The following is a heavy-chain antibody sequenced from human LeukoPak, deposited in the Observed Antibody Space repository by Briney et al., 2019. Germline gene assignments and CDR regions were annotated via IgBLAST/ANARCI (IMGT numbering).Heavy chain of an antibody. CDR3: AKDRWSSTSMRWFDP. D-gene: IGHD2-2*01. J-gene: IGHJ5*02. Sequence: GGSLRLSCAASGFTFSSYAMSWVRQAPGKELEWVSAISGSGGSTYYADSVKGRFTISRDNSKNTLYLQMNSLRAEDTAVYYCAKDRWSSTSMRWFDPWGQGTLVTVSS. CDR2: ISGSGGST. CDR1: GFTFSSYA. V-gene: IGHV3-23*01.